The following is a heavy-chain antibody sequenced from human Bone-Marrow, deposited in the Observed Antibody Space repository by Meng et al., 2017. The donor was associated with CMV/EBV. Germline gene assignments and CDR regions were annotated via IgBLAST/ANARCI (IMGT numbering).Heavy chain of an antibody. CDR3: ARDHSYDFWSGYYTLVYYYGMDV. J-gene: IGHJ6*02. D-gene: IGHD3-3*01. CDR2: ISSSGSTI. Sequence: GESLKISCAVSGFTFSTFCMSWIRQAPGKGLEWVSYISSSGSTIYYADSVKGRFTISRDNAKNSLYLQMNSLRAEDTAVYYCARDHSYDFWSGYYTLVYYYGMDVWGQGTTVTVSS. V-gene: IGHV3-48*04. CDR1: GFTFSTFC.